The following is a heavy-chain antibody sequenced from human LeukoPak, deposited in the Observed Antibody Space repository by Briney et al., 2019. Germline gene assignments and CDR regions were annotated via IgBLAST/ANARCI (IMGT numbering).Heavy chain of an antibody. Sequence: SETLSLTCTVSGVSISSYYWSWIRQPAGKGLEWIGRIYTSGSANYNPSLKSQVTISVDTSKNQFSLKLSSVTAADTAVYYCARSYSSGYLYYFDYWGQGTLVTVSS. CDR3: ARSYSSGYLYYFDY. V-gene: IGHV4-4*07. J-gene: IGHJ4*02. CDR2: IYTSGSA. CDR1: GVSISSYY. D-gene: IGHD3-22*01.